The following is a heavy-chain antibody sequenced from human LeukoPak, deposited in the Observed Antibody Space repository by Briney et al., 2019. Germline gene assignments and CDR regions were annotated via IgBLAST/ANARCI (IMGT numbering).Heavy chain of an antibody. CDR3: ARGPYYYDSSGYYPPRD. D-gene: IGHD3-22*01. V-gene: IGHV4-34*01. Sequence: SETLSLTCAVYGGSFSGYYWSWIRRPPGKGLEWIGEINHSGSTNYNPSLKSRVTISVDTSKNQFSLKLSSVTAADTAVYYCARGPYYYDSSGYYPPRDWGQGTLVTVSS. CDR1: GGSFSGYY. CDR2: INHSGST. J-gene: IGHJ4*02.